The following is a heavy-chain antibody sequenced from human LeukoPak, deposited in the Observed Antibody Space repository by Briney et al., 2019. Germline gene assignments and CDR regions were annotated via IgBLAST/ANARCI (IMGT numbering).Heavy chain of an antibody. J-gene: IGHJ4*02. D-gene: IGHD6-6*01. V-gene: IGHV3-30-3*02. CDR1: GFTFSSYA. Sequence: GGSLRLSCAASGFTFSSYAMHWVRQAPGKGLEWVAVISYDGSNKYYADSVKGRFTISRDNSKNTLYLQMNSLRAEDTAVYYCASGYSSSSGARYFDYWGQGTLVTVSS. CDR2: ISYDGSNK. CDR3: ASGYSSSSGARYFDY.